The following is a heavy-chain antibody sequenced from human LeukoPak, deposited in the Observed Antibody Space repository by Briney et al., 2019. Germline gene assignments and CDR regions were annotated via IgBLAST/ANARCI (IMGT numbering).Heavy chain of an antibody. D-gene: IGHD3-10*02. CDR3: AELGITMIGGV. CDR2: ISSSGSYI. CDR1: GFTFSRYS. V-gene: IGHV3-21*01. Sequence: GGSLRLSCAASGFTFSRYSMNWVRQAPGKGLEWVSSISSSGSYIYYADSVKGRFTISRDNAKNSLYLQMNSLRAEDAAVYYCAELGITMIGGVWGKGTTVTISS. J-gene: IGHJ6*04.